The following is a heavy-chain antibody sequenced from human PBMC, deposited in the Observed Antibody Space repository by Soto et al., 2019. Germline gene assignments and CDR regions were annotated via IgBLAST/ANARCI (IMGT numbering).Heavy chain of an antibody. CDR2: ISYDGSNK. CDR1: GFTFSSYA. V-gene: IGHV3-30-3*01. D-gene: IGHD1-26*01. J-gene: IGHJ4*02. Sequence: QVQLVESGGGVVQPGRSLRLSYAASGFTFSSYAMHWVRQAPGKGLEWVAVISYDGSNKYYADSVKGRFTISRDNSKNTLYLQMNSLRAEDTAVYYCARDFVIVGATRGSDWGQGTLVTVSS. CDR3: ARDFVIVGATRGSD.